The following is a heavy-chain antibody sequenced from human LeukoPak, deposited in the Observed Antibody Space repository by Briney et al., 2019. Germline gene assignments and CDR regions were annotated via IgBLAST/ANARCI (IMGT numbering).Heavy chain of an antibody. V-gene: IGHV1-18*01. Sequence: AASVKVSCKASGYTFTSYGISWVRQAPGQGLEWMGWISAYNGNTNYAQKLQGRVTMTTDTSTSTAYMELSSLRSEDTAVYYCARDEATGRPDHPGFDPWGQGTLVTVSS. D-gene: IGHD1-26*01. CDR1: GYTFTSYG. CDR2: ISAYNGNT. J-gene: IGHJ5*02. CDR3: ARDEATGRPDHPGFDP.